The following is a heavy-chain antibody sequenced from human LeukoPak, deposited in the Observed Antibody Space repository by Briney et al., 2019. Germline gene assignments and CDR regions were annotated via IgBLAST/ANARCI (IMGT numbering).Heavy chain of an antibody. J-gene: IGHJ4*02. Sequence: PGGSLRLSCVVSGFTFSGNWMRWVRQGPGKGLMCVARIKKDGTYRDYADSVKGRFTISRDNAKNTLFLQMDSLRDEDTAVYYCARDDDVYGIDYWGQGTLVTVSS. V-gene: IGHV3-74*01. CDR1: GFTFSGNW. D-gene: IGHD3-16*01. CDR3: ARDDDVYGIDY. CDR2: IKKDGTYR.